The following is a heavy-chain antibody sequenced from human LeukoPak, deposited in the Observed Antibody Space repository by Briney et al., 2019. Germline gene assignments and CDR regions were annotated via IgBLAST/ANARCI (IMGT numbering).Heavy chain of an antibody. D-gene: IGHD3-10*01. V-gene: IGHV3-21*01. Sequence: PGGSLRLSCAASGFTFSSYSMNWVRQAPGKGLEWVSSTSSSSSYIYYADSVKGRFTISRDNAKNSLYLQMNSLRAEDTAVYYCAYYGSGSVAQAEDVWGKGTTVTISS. CDR2: TSSSSSYI. J-gene: IGHJ6*04. CDR3: AYYGSGSVAQAEDV. CDR1: GFTFSSYS.